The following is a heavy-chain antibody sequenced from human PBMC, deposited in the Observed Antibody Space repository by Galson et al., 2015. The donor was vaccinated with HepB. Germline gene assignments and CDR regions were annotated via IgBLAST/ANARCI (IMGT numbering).Heavy chain of an antibody. CDR3: ARERIGCSGSSCYFDY. CDR2: INPSGGAT. V-gene: IGHV1-46*01. J-gene: IGHJ4*02. CDR1: GYTFTSYH. D-gene: IGHD2-15*01. Sequence: SVKVSCKASGYTFTSYHMHWVRQAPGQGLEWMGIINPSGGATTYTQKFQGRVTMTRDTSTSTVYMELSSLRSEDTAVYYCARERIGCSGSSCYFDYWGQGTKVTVSS.